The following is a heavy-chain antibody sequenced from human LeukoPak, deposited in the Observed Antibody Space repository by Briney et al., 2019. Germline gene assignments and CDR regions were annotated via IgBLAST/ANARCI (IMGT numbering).Heavy chain of an antibody. J-gene: IGHJ6*02. Sequence: PGGSLRLSCAASGFTFSNYSMNWVRQAPGKGLGWVSNISSRSSTMYYADSVKGRFTISRDNAKNSLYLQMNSLRDEDTAVYYCARDGTTTAYYYYYGMDVWGQGTTVTVSS. D-gene: IGHD1-1*01. V-gene: IGHV3-48*02. CDR1: GFTFSNYS. CDR2: ISSRSSTM. CDR3: ARDGTTTAYYYYYGMDV.